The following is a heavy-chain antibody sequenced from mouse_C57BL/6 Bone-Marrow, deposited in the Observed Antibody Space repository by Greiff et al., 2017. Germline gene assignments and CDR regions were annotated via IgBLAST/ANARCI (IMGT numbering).Heavy chain of an antibody. J-gene: IGHJ1*03. CDR1: GYTFTGYW. CDR3: AKELIYYYGSSYGDWDVDV. V-gene: IGHV1-9*01. D-gene: IGHD1-1*01. Sequence: VKLMESGAELMKPGASVKLSCKATGYTFTGYWIEWVKQRPGHGLEWIGEILPGSGSTNYNEKFKGKATFTADTSSNTAYMQLSSLTTEDSAIYYGAKELIYYYGSSYGDWDVDVWGTGTTVTVAS. CDR2: ILPGSGST.